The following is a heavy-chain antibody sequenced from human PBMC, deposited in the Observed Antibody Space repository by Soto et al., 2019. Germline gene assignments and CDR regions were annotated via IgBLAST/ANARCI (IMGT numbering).Heavy chain of an antibody. CDR1: GYTFTSYG. CDR3: AREMNDILPGKSGWFDP. V-gene: IGHV1-18*01. Sequence: ASVKVSCKASGYTFTSYGISWVRQAPGQGLEWMGWISAYNGNTNYAQKLQGRVTMTTDTSTSTAYMELRSLRSDDTAVYSFAREMNDILPGKSGWFDPWAREPWSPSPQ. J-gene: IGHJ5*02. CDR2: ISAYNGNT. D-gene: IGHD3-9*01.